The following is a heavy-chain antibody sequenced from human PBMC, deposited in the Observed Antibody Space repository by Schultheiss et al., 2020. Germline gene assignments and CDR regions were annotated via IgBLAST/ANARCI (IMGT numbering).Heavy chain of an antibody. V-gene: IGHV4-34*01. CDR2: INHSGST. D-gene: IGHD4-17*01. Sequence: SQTLSLTCAVYGGSFSGYYWSWIRQPPGKGLEWIGEINHSGSTNYNPSLKSRVTISVDTSKNQFSLKLSSVTAADTAVYYCARGLGGDYAGLGWFDPWGQGTLVTGSS. J-gene: IGHJ5*02. CDR1: GGSFSGYY. CDR3: ARGLGGDYAGLGWFDP.